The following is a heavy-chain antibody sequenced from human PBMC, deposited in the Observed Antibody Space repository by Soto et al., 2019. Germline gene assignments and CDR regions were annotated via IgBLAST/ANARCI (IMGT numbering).Heavy chain of an antibody. CDR2: ISSGGDYI. CDR3: PRDQGGSYDSWFDP. CDR1: FTFSMYS. D-gene: IGHD1-26*01. V-gene: IGHV3-21*01. Sequence: EVQVVESGGGLVQPGGSLRLSCSFTFSMYSMNWVRQAPGKGLEWVASISSGGDYIKYADSVKGRFTISRDNAKNSVSLQMNSLRVDDTAIYFCPRDQGGSYDSWFDPWGQGTLVTVSS. J-gene: IGHJ5*02.